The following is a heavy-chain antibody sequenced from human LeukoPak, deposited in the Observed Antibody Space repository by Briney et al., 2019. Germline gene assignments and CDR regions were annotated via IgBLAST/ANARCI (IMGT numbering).Heavy chain of an antibody. D-gene: IGHD6-13*01. CDR3: ARGPRAYKYSSSWYFDD. CDR1: GFTFSSYS. J-gene: IGHJ4*02. V-gene: IGHV3-21*01. CDR2: ISTSSSYI. Sequence: PGGSLRLSCAASGFTFSSYSMNWVRQAPGKGLEWVSSISTSSSYIYYADSVKGRFTISRDNAKNSLYLQMNSLRAGDTAVFYCARGPRAYKYSSSWYFDDWGQGTLVTVSP.